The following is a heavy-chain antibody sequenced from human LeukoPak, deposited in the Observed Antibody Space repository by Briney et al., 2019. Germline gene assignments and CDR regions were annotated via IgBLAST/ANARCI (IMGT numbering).Heavy chain of an antibody. CDR3: GKDRGLGIFGGVIVENWFDP. CDR2: ISYDGSNK. J-gene: IGHJ5*02. CDR1: GFTFSSYG. D-gene: IGHD3-16*02. V-gene: IGHV3-30*18. Sequence: QAGGSLRLSCAASGFTFSSYGMHWVRQAPGKGLEWVAVISYDGSNKYYADSVKGRFTISRDNSKNTLYLQMNSLRAEDTAVYYCGKDRGLGIFGGVIVENWFDPWGQGTLVTVSS.